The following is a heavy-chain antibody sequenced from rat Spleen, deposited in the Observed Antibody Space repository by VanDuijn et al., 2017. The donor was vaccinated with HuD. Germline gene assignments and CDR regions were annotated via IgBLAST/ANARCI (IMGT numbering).Heavy chain of an antibody. J-gene: IGHJ1*01. D-gene: IGHD1-2*01. V-gene: IGHV5-20*01. CDR3: TAYSSYWYFDF. CDR1: GFTFNNYW. CDR2: IIYDGSNT. Sequence: EVQLVESGGGLVQPGRSLKLSCVASGFTFNNYWMTWVRQAPKKGLEWVAAIIYDGSNTYYRDSVKGRFTVSRDNAKSILYLQMNSLRSEDTATYYCTAYSSYWYFDFWGPGTMVTVSS.